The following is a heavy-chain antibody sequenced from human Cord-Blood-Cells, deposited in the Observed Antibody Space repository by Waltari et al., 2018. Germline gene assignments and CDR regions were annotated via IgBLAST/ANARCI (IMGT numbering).Heavy chain of an antibody. J-gene: IGHJ6*02. CDR2: ISWDGGST. D-gene: IGHD1-26*01. V-gene: IGHV3-43D*03. CDR1: GFTCDDYA. CDR3: AKDIGGATTYYYYGMDV. Sequence: EVQLVESGGVVVQPGGSLRLSCAASGFTCDDYAMHWVRQAAGQGLELVSLISWDGGSTYYADSVKGRFTISRDNSKNSLYLQMNSLRAEDTALYYCAKDIGGATTYYYYGMDVWGQGTTVTVSS.